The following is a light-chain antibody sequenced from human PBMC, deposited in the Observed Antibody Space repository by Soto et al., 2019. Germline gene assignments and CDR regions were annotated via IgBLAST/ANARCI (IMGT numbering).Light chain of an antibody. CDR1: QSISTK. V-gene: IGKV3-15*01. CDR3: QQYNNWPPWT. CDR2: GAS. Sequence: IVMTQSPATLSVSPGGRATLSCRASQSISTKLAWYQQKPGQAPRLLIYGASTRAPGIPVRFSGSGSGTEFTLTISSLQSGDSAVYYCQQYNNWPPWTFGQGTKVDIK. J-gene: IGKJ1*01.